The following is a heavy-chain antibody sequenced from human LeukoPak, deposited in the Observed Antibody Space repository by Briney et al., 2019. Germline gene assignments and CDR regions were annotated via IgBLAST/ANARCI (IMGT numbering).Heavy chain of an antibody. CDR1: GFTFNSYA. Sequence: PGGSLRLSCAASGFTFNSYAMSWVRQAPGKGLEWVSVISGSDSSTYYADSVKGRFTISRDNSKNTLYLQMNSLRAEDTAVYYCAKHGCGGTRCSSTCWGQGTLVAVSS. J-gene: IGHJ4*02. V-gene: IGHV3-23*01. CDR3: AKHGCGGTRCSSTC. D-gene: IGHD2-2*01. CDR2: ISGSDSST.